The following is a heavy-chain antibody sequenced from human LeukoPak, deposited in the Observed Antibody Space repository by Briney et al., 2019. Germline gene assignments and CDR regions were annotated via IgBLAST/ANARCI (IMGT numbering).Heavy chain of an antibody. D-gene: IGHD3-22*01. CDR2: IYPGDSDT. V-gene: IGHV5-51*01. J-gene: IGHJ4*02. CDR3: ARAYDSSGYYYQFDY. CDR1: GYRFTSYW. Sequence: GESLKISCKGSGYRFTSYWIGWVRQMPGKGLEWMGIIYPGDSDTRYSPSFQGQVTISADKSISTAYLQWSSLKASDTAMYYCARAYDSSGYYYQFDYWGQGTLVTVSS.